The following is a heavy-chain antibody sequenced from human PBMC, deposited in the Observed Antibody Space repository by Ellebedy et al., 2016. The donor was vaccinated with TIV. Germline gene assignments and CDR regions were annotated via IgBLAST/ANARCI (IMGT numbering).Heavy chain of an antibody. CDR3: LYYHMDV. J-gene: IGHJ6*03. CDR1: GFTFSRAW. CDR2: MISINDGGTI. Sequence: GGSLRLXXEASGFTFSRAWMTWVRKSPGKGLEGIGHMISINDGGTIDYAAPVKGRFIISRDDSKNTLFLQMNNLETEDTGVYFCLYYHMDVWGKGTTVTVSS. V-gene: IGHV3-15*01.